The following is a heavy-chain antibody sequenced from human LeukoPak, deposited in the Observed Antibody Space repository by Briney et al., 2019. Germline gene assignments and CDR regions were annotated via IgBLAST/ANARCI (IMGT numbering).Heavy chain of an antibody. J-gene: IGHJ4*02. D-gene: IGHD5-12*01. Sequence: GGSLRLSCAASGFTFSSYAMSWVRQAPGKGLEWVSAISGSGGSTYYADSVKGRFTISRDNSKNTLYLQMNSLRAEDTAVYYCAKDWAGVATILPYYFDYWGQGTLDTVSS. V-gene: IGHV3-23*01. CDR1: GFTFSSYA. CDR3: AKDWAGVATILPYYFDY. CDR2: ISGSGGST.